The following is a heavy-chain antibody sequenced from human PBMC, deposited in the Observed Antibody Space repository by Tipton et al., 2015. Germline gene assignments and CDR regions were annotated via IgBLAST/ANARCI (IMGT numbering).Heavy chain of an antibody. V-gene: IGHV4-59*08. CDR1: GGSISHYY. D-gene: IGHD6-19*01. CDR3: ARQSIAVAVDAFDI. CDR2: IYYSGST. J-gene: IGHJ3*02. Sequence: TLSLTCTVSGGSISHYYWSWIRQPPGKGLEWFGHIYYSGSTNYNPSLKSRVTMSVDTSKNQFSLKLSSVTAADTAVYYCARQSIAVAVDAFDIWGQGTMVTVSS.